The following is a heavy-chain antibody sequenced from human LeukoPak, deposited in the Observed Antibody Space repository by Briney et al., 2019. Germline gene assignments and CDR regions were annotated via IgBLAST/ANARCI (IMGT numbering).Heavy chain of an antibody. J-gene: IGHJ4*02. V-gene: IGHV3-23*01. CDR3: AKIPRYNWNYLSDFDY. CDR2: ISGSGGST. D-gene: IGHD1-7*01. CDR1: GFTFSSYA. Sequence: PGGSLRLSCAASGFTFSSYAMSWVRQAPGKGLEWVSAISGSGGSTYYADSVKGRFTISRDNSKNTLYLQMNSLRAEDTAVYYCAKIPRYNWNYLSDFDYWGQGTLVTVSS.